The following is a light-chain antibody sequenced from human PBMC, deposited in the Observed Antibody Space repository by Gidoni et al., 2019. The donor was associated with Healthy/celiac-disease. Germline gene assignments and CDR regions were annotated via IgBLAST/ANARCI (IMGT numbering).Light chain of an antibody. CDR3: QQYHSYSRT. J-gene: IGKJ1*01. CDR1: QSISSW. CDR2: KAS. Sequence: DIQMTQSPSTLSASVGDRVTITCRASQSISSWLAWYQQKPGKAPKLLIYKASSLESGDPSRFSGSGSGKEFTLTISSLQPDDFATYYGQQYHSYSRTFXXXTKVEIK. V-gene: IGKV1-5*03.